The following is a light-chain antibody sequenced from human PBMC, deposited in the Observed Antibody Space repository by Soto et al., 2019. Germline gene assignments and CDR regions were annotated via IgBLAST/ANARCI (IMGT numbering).Light chain of an antibody. V-gene: IGKV1-5*01. J-gene: IGKJ1*01. CDR3: QKYDTYSLT. CDR1: QSFSGW. CDR2: DGF. Sequence: DTHMTQSPSTLSASVVDIVTITCRASQSFSGWLAWYQQKPGKAPKLLIFDGFSLKSGVPSRFSGSGSGTEFTLTISSLQPDDFATYYCQKYDTYSLTFGQGTKVDIK.